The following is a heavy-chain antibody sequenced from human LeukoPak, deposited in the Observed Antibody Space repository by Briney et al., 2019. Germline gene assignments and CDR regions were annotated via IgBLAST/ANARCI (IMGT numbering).Heavy chain of an antibody. CDR3: AKDPKREVYGSGSYYNEGAFDI. Sequence: GGSLRLSCAASGFTFDDYAMHWVRQAPGKGLEWVSGISWNSGTIGYADSVKGRFTISRDNAKNSLYLQMNSLKAEDTAVYYCAKDPKREVYGSGSYYNEGAFDIWGQGTMVTVSS. J-gene: IGHJ3*02. D-gene: IGHD3-10*01. CDR1: GFTFDDYA. CDR2: ISWNSGTI. V-gene: IGHV3-9*01.